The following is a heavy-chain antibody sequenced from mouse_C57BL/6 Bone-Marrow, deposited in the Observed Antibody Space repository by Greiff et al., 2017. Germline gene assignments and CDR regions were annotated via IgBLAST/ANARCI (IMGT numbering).Heavy chain of an antibody. J-gene: IGHJ1*03. Sequence: QVQLQQPGAELVMPGASVKLSCKASGYTFTSYWMHWVKQRPGQGLEWIGEIDPSDSYTNYNKKFKGKSTLTVDKSSSTAYMQLSSLTSEDSAVYDGARGESTVGDWYFDVGGTGTTVTVSA. CDR1: GYTFTSYW. CDR3: ARGESTVGDWYFDV. V-gene: IGHV1-69*01. D-gene: IGHD1-1*01. CDR2: IDPSDSYT.